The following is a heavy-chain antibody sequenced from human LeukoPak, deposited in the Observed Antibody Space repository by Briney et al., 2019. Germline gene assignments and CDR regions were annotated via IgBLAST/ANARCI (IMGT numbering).Heavy chain of an antibody. Sequence: ASVKVSCKASGGTFSSYAISWVRQAPGQGLEWMGGIIPIFGTANYAQKFQGRVTITTDESTSTAYMELSSLRSDDTAVYYCARAGKIAARPLSDYWGQGTLVTVSS. CDR2: IIPIFGTA. CDR1: GGTFSSYA. CDR3: ARAGKIAARPLSDY. J-gene: IGHJ4*02. V-gene: IGHV1-69*05. D-gene: IGHD6-6*01.